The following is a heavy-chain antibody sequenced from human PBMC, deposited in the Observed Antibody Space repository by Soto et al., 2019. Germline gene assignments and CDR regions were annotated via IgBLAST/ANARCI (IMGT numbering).Heavy chain of an antibody. D-gene: IGHD2-2*01. CDR1: GFTFSSYG. V-gene: IGHV3-30*03. J-gene: IGHJ4*02. CDR2: ISYDGSNK. CDR3: AREDSIIIPAVSDF. Sequence: PGWSLRLSCAASGFTFSSYGMHWVRQAPGKGLEWVAVISYDGSNKYYADSVKGRFTISRDNSKNTLYLQMNSLRAEDTAVYYCAREDSIIIPAVSDFWGQGTLVTVSS.